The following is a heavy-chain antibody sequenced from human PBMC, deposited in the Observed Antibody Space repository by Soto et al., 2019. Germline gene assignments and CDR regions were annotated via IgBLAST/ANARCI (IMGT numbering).Heavy chain of an antibody. CDR1: GFTFSSYA. CDR3: VKGTVTGDYCGMDV. Sequence: GGSLRLCCAASGFTFSSYAMSWVRQAPGKGLEWVSGNSGSGGSTHYADSVKGRFTSSRDSSKNTLYLQMNSLRAEDTAVYYCVKGTVTGDYCGMDVWGQGTTVTVSS. D-gene: IGHD4-17*01. CDR2: NSGSGGST. J-gene: IGHJ6*02. V-gene: IGHV3-23*01.